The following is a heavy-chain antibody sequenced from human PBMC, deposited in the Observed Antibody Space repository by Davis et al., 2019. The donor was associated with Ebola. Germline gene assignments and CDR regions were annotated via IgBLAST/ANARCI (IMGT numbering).Heavy chain of an antibody. V-gene: IGHV4-38-2*02. CDR3: ARGPIAVAGTYGAFFDY. Sequence: MPSETLSLTCTVSGYSISSDYYWGWIRQPPGKGLEWIGSIKHRGSSYYNPSLKSRATMAVDTSKSQFSLELTSVTAADTAVYYCARGPIAVAGTYGAFFDYWDQGTLVTVSS. CDR1: GYSISSDYY. CDR2: IKHRGSS. D-gene: IGHD6-19*01. J-gene: IGHJ4*02.